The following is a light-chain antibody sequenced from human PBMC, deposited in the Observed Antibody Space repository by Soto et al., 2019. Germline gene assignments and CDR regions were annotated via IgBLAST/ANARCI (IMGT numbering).Light chain of an antibody. CDR1: SSDVGSYNY. Sequence: QSALTQPASVSGSPGRSITISCTGTSSDVGSYNYVSWYQQHPGKAPKPMIYEVNNRPSRVSNRYSGAKSGNTASLTISGLQAEDGAKYYCSSYTSIITRVFGGGTQLTVL. V-gene: IGLV2-14*01. J-gene: IGLJ3*02. CDR2: EVN. CDR3: SSYTSIITRV.